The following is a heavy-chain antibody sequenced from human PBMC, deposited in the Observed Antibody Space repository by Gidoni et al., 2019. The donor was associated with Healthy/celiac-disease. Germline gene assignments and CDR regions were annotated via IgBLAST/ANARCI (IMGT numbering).Heavy chain of an antibody. Sequence: QLQLQESGPGLVKPSETLSLTCTVSGGSISSSSYYWGWIRQPPGKGLEWIGSIYYSGSTYYNPSLKSRVTISVDTSKNQFSLKLSSVTAADTAVYYCARPPLGPYYDILTGPYYFDYWGQGTLVTVSS. J-gene: IGHJ4*02. CDR3: ARPPLGPYYDILTGPYYFDY. CDR2: IYYSGST. CDR1: GGSISSSSYY. V-gene: IGHV4-39*01. D-gene: IGHD3-9*01.